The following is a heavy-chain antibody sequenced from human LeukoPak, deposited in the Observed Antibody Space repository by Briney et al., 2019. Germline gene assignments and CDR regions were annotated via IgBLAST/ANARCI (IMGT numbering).Heavy chain of an antibody. CDR2: ISGSGGRK. Sequence: RAGGSLRLSCAASGFTFSSYAMSWVRQAPGKGLEWVSAISGSGGRKYYADSVKGRFTISRDNSKNTLSLQMNSLRAEDTAIYYCAKELTAATTYFDYWGQGTLVTVSS. J-gene: IGHJ4*02. CDR3: AKELTAATTYFDY. V-gene: IGHV3-23*01. D-gene: IGHD4-17*01. CDR1: GFTFSSYA.